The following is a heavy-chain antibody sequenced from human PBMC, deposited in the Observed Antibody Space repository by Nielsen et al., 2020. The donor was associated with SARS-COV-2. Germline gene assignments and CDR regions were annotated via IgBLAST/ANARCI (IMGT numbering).Heavy chain of an antibody. CDR3: AKPVYCSGGSCYPEGFDI. V-gene: IGHV3-48*01. CDR1: GFTFSSYS. J-gene: IGHJ3*02. Sequence: GESLKISCAASGFTFSSYSMNWVRQAPGKGLEWVSYISSSSSTIYYADSVKGRFTISRDNAKNSLYLQMNSLRAEDTAVYYCAKPVYCSGGSCYPEGFDIWGQGTMVTVSS. D-gene: IGHD2-15*01. CDR2: ISSSSSTI.